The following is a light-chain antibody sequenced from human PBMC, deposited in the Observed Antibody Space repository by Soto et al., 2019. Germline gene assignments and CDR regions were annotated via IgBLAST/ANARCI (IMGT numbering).Light chain of an antibody. Sequence: DIQMTQSPSSLSASVGDRVTITCQASQDISNYLKWYQQKPGKAPKLLIYDASNLETGVPSRFSGSGSGTDFTFTISSLQPEDIAIYYCQQYDNLPLYTFGQGTKLEIK. V-gene: IGKV1-33*01. CDR2: DAS. CDR3: QQYDNLPLYT. J-gene: IGKJ2*01. CDR1: QDISNY.